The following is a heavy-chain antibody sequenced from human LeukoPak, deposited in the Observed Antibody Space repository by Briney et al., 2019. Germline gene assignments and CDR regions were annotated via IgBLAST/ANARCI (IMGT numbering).Heavy chain of an antibody. D-gene: IGHD3-10*01. V-gene: IGHV3-43D*03. CDR1: GFTFDDYA. J-gene: IGHJ4*02. CDR2: ISWDGGST. Sequence: GGSLRLSCAASGFTFDDYAMHWVRQAPGKGLEWVSLISWDGGSTYYADSVKGRFTISRDNSKNSLYLQMNSLRAEDTALYYCAKDHLDRWFGEPSGGPSDYWGQGTLVTVSS. CDR3: AKDHLDRWFGEPSGGPSDY.